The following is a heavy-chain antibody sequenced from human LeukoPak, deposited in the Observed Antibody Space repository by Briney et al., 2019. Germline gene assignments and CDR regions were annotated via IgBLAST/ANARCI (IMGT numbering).Heavy chain of an antibody. J-gene: IGHJ4*02. V-gene: IGHV1-18*01. CDR3: ARDLLDDYGDY. CDR2: ISAYNGNT. Sequence: ASVNLSCKASGYTFTSYGISWVRQAPGQGLERMGWISAYNGNTNYAHKLQGRVTMTTDTSTSTAYMELRSLRSDDTAVYYCARDLLDDYGDYWGQGTLVTVSS. CDR1: GYTFTSYG. D-gene: IGHD2-15*01.